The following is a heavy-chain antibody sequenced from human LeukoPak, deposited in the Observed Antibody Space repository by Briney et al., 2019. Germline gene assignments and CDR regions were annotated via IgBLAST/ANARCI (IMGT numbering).Heavy chain of an antibody. Sequence: PSETLSHTCTVSGDSISSRSYFWDWIRQPPGKGLEWMGSIYYTGSTNYNPSLKSRVTISVDTSKNQFSLKLSSVTAADTAVYYCARGPRGGYNYYFDYWGQGTLVTVSS. CDR2: IYYTGST. D-gene: IGHD1-1*01. J-gene: IGHJ4*02. CDR1: GDSISSRSYF. CDR3: ARGPRGGYNYYFDY. V-gene: IGHV4-39*07.